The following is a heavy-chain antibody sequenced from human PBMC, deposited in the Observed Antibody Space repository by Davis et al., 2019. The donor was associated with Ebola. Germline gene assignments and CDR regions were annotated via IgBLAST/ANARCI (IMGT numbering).Heavy chain of an antibody. CDR3: AKDQGNSDEMFYNFDMDV. CDR2: ISTSGNDK. CDR1: RFNFNDYD. Sequence: GESLKISCAASRFNFNDYDMHWVRQAPGKGLEWVALISTSGNDKYYTDSVKGRFTISRDNSKNTLYLQMNNVRPEDTAVYYCAKDQGNSDEMFYNFDMDVWGHGTTVTVSS. V-gene: IGHV3-30*18. D-gene: IGHD1-26*01. J-gene: IGHJ6*02.